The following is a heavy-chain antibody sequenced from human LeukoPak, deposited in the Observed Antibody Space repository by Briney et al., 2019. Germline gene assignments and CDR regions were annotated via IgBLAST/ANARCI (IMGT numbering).Heavy chain of an antibody. CDR3: AKDGVSGCLEY. Sequence: PGGSLRLSCAASGFNINDYAMHWVRHAPGKGLEWVSGICWDGDIIVYADSGKGRVTISRDKAKNSLYLERNSLRVEDTALYYCAKDGVSGCLEYWGQGTLVTVSS. CDR1: GFNINDYA. J-gene: IGHJ4*02. CDR2: ICWDGDII. D-gene: IGHD1-26*01. V-gene: IGHV3-9*01.